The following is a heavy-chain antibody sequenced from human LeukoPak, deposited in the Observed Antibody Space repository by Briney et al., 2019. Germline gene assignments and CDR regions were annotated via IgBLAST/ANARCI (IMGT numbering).Heavy chain of an antibody. V-gene: IGHV3-66*01. CDR3: ARLKGFWSGYYIDY. CDR1: GFTVSSNY. Sequence: GGSLRLSCAASGFTVSSNYMSWVRQAPGKGLEWVSVIYSGGSTYYADSVKGRFTISRDNSKNTLYLQMNSLRAEDTAVYYCARLKGFWSGYYIDYWGQGTLVTVSS. CDR2: IYSGGST. D-gene: IGHD3-3*01. J-gene: IGHJ4*02.